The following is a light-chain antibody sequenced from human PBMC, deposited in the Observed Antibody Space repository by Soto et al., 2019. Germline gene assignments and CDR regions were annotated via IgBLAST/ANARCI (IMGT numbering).Light chain of an antibody. CDR3: QEYGSSRT. Sequence: EIVLTQSPGTLSLSPGERATLSCRASQSVSSTYLAWYQQKPGQAPRLLIYGASSRATGIPDRFSGSGSGTDFTLTISRLEPEDFALYFCQEYGSSRTLGQGTKVDIK. J-gene: IGKJ1*01. CDR2: GAS. CDR1: QSVSSTY. V-gene: IGKV3-20*01.